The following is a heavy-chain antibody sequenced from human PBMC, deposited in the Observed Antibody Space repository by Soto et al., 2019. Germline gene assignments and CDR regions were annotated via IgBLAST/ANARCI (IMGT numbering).Heavy chain of an antibody. Sequence: SETLSLTCTVSGGPVNSDSYYWTWIRQPPGKRLEWIGSLYYSGSTNYNPSLKSRVTISVDTSKNQFSLKLSSVTAADTAVYYCAGSGYYPNSGMDVWSQGITVTIS. J-gene: IGHJ6*02. D-gene: IGHD3-22*01. CDR2: LYYSGST. V-gene: IGHV4-61*01. CDR3: AGSGYYPNSGMDV. CDR1: GGPVNSDSYY.